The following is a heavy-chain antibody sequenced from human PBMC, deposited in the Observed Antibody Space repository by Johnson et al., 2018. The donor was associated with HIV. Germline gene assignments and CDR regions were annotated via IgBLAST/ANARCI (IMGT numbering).Heavy chain of an antibody. D-gene: IGHD3-3*01. CDR2: INWNGGAT. V-gene: IGHV3-20*04. J-gene: IGHJ3*01. Sequence: VQLVESGGGVVRPGGSLRLSCAASGFSFGDYGMTWVRQVPEKGLEWVSGINWNGGATGYADSVTGRFTISRDNSKNTLFLQMNSLRPEDTAIYYCASPPSGYDFWDGPNIFDVWGQGTMVSVAS. CDR3: ASPPSGYDFWDGPNIFDV. CDR1: GFSFGDYG.